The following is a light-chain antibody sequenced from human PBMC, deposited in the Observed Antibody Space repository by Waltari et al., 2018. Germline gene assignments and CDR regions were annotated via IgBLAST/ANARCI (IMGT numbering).Light chain of an antibody. CDR1: QGVGDS. J-gene: IGKJ1*01. CDR3: QKYNIAPRT. CDR2: GAS. Sequence: DIQLTHSPSSLSASAGHRVTITCRASQGVGDSVAWYQQKPGKPPTLLIYGASTLHSGVPSRFSGSGSETDFTLTISSLQPEDVATYYCQKYNIAPRTFGPGTKVEIK. V-gene: IGKV1-27*01.